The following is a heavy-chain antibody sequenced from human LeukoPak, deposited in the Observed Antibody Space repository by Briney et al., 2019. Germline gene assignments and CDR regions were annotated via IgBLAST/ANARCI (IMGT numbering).Heavy chain of an antibody. Sequence: PGGSLRLSCAASGFTFSSCAMHWVRQAPGKGLEWVTVISCDGSKKYYADSVKGRFTISRDNAKNTLYLQMNSLRAEDTAVYYCARDEGILVVPAAPWSYYFDYWGQGTLVTVSS. J-gene: IGHJ4*02. V-gene: IGHV3-30-3*01. CDR1: GFTFSSCA. D-gene: IGHD2-2*01. CDR3: ARDEGILVVPAAPWSYYFDY. CDR2: ISCDGSKK.